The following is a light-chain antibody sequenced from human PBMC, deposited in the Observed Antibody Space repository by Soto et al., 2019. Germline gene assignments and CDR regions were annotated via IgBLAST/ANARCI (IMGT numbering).Light chain of an antibody. CDR3: QQYGSSGT. CDR2: GAS. Sequence: ELALTPSPGTLSLSPGERAILPCRASQSVSNNYLAWYQQTPGQAPRLLIYGASYRATGIPDRFSGSGSGTDFTLTISRLEPEDFAVYYCQQYGSSGTFGQGTKVDIK. J-gene: IGKJ1*01. V-gene: IGKV3-20*01. CDR1: QSVSNNY.